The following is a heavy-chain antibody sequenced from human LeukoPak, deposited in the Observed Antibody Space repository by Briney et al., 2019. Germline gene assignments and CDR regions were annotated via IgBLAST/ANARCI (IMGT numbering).Heavy chain of an antibody. CDR3: PRDQFAFGLFDY. CDR1: GFTVSSNY. V-gene: IGHV3-53*01. J-gene: IGHJ4*02. D-gene: IGHD3/OR15-3a*01. Sequence: GGSLRLSCAASGFTVSSNYMSWVRQAPGKGLEWVSVIYSGGSTYYADSVKGRFTISRDSSKNTLYLQMNSLRAEDTAVYYCPRDQFAFGLFDYWGQGTLVTVSS. CDR2: IYSGGST.